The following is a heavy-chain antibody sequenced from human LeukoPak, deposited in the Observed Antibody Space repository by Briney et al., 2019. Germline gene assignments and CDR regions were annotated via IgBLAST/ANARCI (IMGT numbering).Heavy chain of an antibody. CDR3: TKGGVVSAFGY. J-gene: IGHJ4*02. D-gene: IGHD3-22*01. CDR1: GFSFGTYA. CDR2: VSGSGGNT. Sequence: GGSLRLSCAASGFSFGTYAMTWVRQAPGKGLECVSTVSGSGGNTYYTDSVKGRFTISRDNSKNTLFLQMSSPRAEDTALYYCTKGGVVSAFGYWGQGVLVTVSS. V-gene: IGHV3-23*01.